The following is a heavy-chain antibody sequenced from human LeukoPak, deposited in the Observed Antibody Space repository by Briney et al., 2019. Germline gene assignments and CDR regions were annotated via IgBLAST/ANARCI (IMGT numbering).Heavy chain of an antibody. Sequence: SETLSLTCAVYGGSFSGYYWSWIRQPPGKGLEWIGEINHSGSTNYNPSLKSRVTISVDTSKNQFSLKLSSVTAADTAVYYCVRGVVGATGQYYFDSWGQGTLVTVSS. CDR1: GGSFSGYY. CDR3: VRGVVGATGQYYFDS. D-gene: IGHD1-26*01. CDR2: INHSGST. V-gene: IGHV4-34*01. J-gene: IGHJ4*02.